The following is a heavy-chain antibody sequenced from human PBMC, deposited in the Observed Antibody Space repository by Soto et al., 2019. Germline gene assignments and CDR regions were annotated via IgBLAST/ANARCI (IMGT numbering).Heavy chain of an antibody. CDR3: AREGSSSWLPYYYGMDV. V-gene: IGHV4-30-4*01. CDR2: IYYSGST. J-gene: IGHJ6*02. D-gene: IGHD6-13*01. CDR1: GGSISSGDYY. Sequence: QVQLQESGPGLVKPSQTLSLTCTVSGGSISSGDYYWSWIRQPPGKGLEWIGYIYYSGSTYYNPSLKSRVTISVDTSKNQFSLKLSSVTAADTAVYYCAREGSSSWLPYYYGMDVWGQGTTVTVSS.